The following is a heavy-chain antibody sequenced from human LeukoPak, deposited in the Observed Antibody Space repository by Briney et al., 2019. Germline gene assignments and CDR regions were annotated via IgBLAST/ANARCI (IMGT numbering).Heavy chain of an antibody. J-gene: IGHJ5*02. Sequence: GGSLRLSCAASGFTFSSYWMHWVRQAPGKGLVWVSRINSDGSSTSYADSVKCRFTISRDNAKNTLYLQMNSLRAEDTAVYYCARGTYYDFWSGPWPFDPWGQGTLVTVSS. CDR1: GFTFSSYW. CDR2: INSDGSST. D-gene: IGHD3-3*01. V-gene: IGHV3-74*01. CDR3: ARGTYYDFWSGPWPFDP.